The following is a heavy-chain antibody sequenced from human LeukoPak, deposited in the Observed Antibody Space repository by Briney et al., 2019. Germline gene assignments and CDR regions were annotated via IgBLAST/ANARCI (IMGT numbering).Heavy chain of an antibody. V-gene: IGHV1-69*01. CDR2: IIPIFGTA. Sequence: SVKVSCKASGCTFSSYAMSWVRQAPGQGLEWMGGIIPIFGTANYAQKLQGRVTITADESTSTAYMELSSLRAEATAVYYCASSDPLAYYFDYWGQGTLVTVSS. CDR1: GCTFSSYA. CDR3: ASSDPLAYYFDY. J-gene: IGHJ4*02.